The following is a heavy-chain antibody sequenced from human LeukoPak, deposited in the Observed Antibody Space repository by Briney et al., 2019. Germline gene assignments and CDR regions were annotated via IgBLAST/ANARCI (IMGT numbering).Heavy chain of an antibody. D-gene: IGHD3-10*01. V-gene: IGHV3-48*03. CDR3: ARGGGSYAMDV. Sequence: GGSLRLSCATSGFTFSSYEMNWGRQAPGKGLEWLSYISSSSSTFNYADSVKGRFTISRDNAKNSLYLQMSSLRDEDTAIYYCARGGGSYAMDVWGQGTTVTVSS. CDR1: GFTFSSYE. CDR2: ISSSSSTF. J-gene: IGHJ6*02.